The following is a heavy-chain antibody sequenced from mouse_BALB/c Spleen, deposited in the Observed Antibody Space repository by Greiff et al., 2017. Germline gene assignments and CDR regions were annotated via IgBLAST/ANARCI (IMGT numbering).Heavy chain of an antibody. Sequence: VQLVESGPGLVAPSQSLSITCTVSGFSLSRYSVHWVRQPPGKGLEWLGMIWGGGSTDYNSALKSRLSISKDNSKSQVFLKMNSLQTDDTAMYYWAKPYRYDVVYAMDYWGQGTSVTVSS. D-gene: IGHD2-14*01. CDR1: GFSLSRYS. J-gene: IGHJ4*01. CDR3: AKPYRYDVVYAMDY. V-gene: IGHV2-6-4*01. CDR2: IWGGGST.